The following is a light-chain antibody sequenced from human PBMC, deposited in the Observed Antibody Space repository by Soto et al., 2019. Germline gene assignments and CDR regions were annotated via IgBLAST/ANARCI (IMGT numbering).Light chain of an antibody. V-gene: IGLV2-14*01. CDR1: SSDIGGYNH. Sequence: QSVLTQPASVSGSPGQSITISCTGTSSDIGGYNHVSWYQQHPGKAPKLMIYEVRNRPSGVSNRFSGSKSGNTASLTISGLQAEDEADYYCNSYTSSSTYVFGTGTKVTVL. J-gene: IGLJ1*01. CDR2: EVR. CDR3: NSYTSSSTYV.